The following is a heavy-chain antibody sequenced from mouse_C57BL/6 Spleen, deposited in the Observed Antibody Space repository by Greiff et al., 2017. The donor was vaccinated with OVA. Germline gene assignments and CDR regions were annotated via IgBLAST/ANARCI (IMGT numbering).Heavy chain of an antibody. J-gene: IGHJ4*01. V-gene: IGHV2-5*01. Sequence: QVQLKQSGPGLVQPSQSLSITCTVSGFSLTSYGVHWVRQSPGKGLEWLGVIWRGGSTDYNAAFMSRLSITKDNSKSQVFFKMNSLQADDTAIYYCAKNSGYYGSSYYAMDYWGQGTSVTVSS. CDR3: AKNSGYYGSSYYAMDY. CDR1: GFSLTSYG. CDR2: IWRGGST. D-gene: IGHD1-1*01.